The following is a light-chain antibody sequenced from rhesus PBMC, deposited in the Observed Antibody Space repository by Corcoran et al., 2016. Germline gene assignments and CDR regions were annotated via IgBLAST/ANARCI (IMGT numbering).Light chain of an antibody. V-gene: IGKV1-22*01. Sequence: DIQMTQSPSSLSASVGDTVTITCRASQSISSWLAWYQQKPGKAPKLLIYKASSLQSGVPSRLRGSGSGTDLTLTVSSLQPEDFATYYCLRYNTSPWTFGRGTKVEIK. J-gene: IGKJ1*01. CDR2: KAS. CDR1: QSISSW. CDR3: LRYNTSPWT.